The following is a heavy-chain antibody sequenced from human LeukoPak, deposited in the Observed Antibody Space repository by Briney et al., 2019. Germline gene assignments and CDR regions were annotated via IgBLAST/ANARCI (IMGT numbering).Heavy chain of an antibody. CDR3: AKGLPYSGYDYWFDP. V-gene: IGHV3-23*01. Sequence: GGSLRLSCEASGFTFSTFAMIWVRQPPGKGLEWVSSIFPSGGEIHYADSVRGRFTISRDNSKSTLSLQMNSLRAEDTAIYYCAKGLPYSGYDYWFDPWGQGTLVTVSS. D-gene: IGHD5-12*01. CDR1: GFTFSTFA. CDR2: IFPSGGEI. J-gene: IGHJ5*02.